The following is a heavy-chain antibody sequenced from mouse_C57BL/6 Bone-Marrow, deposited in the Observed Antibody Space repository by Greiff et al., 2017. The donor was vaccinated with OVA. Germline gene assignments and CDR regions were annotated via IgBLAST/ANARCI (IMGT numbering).Heavy chain of an antibody. Sequence: EVQLVESGGDLVKPGGSLKLSCAASGFTFSSYGMSWVRQTPDKRLEWVATISSGGSYTYYPDNVKGRFTISRDNAKNTLYLQMSSLKSEDTAMYYCARRDYYAMDYWGQGTSVTVSS. J-gene: IGHJ4*01. V-gene: IGHV5-6*01. CDR1: GFTFSSYG. CDR3: ARRDYYAMDY. CDR2: ISSGGSYT.